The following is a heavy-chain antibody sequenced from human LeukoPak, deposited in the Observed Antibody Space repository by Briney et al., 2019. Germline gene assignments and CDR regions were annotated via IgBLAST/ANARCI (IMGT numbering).Heavy chain of an antibody. V-gene: IGHV4-31*03. CDR1: GGSISSGGYY. CDR3: ARDGYSSSFMDV. J-gene: IGHJ6*02. D-gene: IGHD6-13*01. CDR2: IYYSGST. Sequence: SETLSLTCTVSGGSISSGGYYWSWIRQHPGKGLEWIGYIYYSGSTYYNPSLKSRVTISVDTSKNQFSLKLSSVTAADTAVYYCARDGYSSSFMDVWGQGTTVTVSS.